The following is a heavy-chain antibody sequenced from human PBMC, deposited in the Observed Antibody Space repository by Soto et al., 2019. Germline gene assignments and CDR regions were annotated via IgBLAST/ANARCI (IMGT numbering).Heavy chain of an antibody. Sequence: QVQLVESGGGVVQHGRSVRLSCAASGFSFSISPMHWVRQAPGKGPEWVALISYDGTNKFYADSVKGRFTISRDNSKGTLYLQVHSLRPEDAAVYYVARYTQTSGGQHWAFNYFDSWCQGTLVTVST. CDR3: ARYTQTSGGQHWAFNYFDS. D-gene: IGHD7-27*01. J-gene: IGHJ4*02. CDR1: GFSFSISP. V-gene: IGHV3-30-3*01. CDR2: ISYDGTNK.